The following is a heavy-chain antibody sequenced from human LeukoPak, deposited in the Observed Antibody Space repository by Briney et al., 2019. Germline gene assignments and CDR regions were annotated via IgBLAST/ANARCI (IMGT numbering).Heavy chain of an antibody. V-gene: IGHV3-23*01. Sequence: GVSPRLSCVASGFTLSDYDMTWVRQRPGKGLEWVSSISKSDDRTYYADSVKGRFTISRDNSKSAVYLQMSSLRADDTAVYYCAKAPFTFEGDYGDIWGQGPLVTV. J-gene: IGHJ4*02. CDR3: AKAPFTFEGDYGDI. CDR1: GFTLSDYD. CDR2: ISKSDDRT. D-gene: IGHD4-17*01.